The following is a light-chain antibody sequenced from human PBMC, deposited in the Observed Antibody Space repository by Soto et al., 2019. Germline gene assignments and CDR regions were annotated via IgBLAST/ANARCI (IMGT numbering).Light chain of an antibody. Sequence: DIQMTQSPSTLSASVGDRVTITCRASQSLSSWLAWYQLKPGKAPKLLIYDASSLESGVPSMLSGSGSGTEFTLTISSMQPDDFATYYCQQYNSYWTFGQGTKVDI. V-gene: IGKV1-5*01. CDR3: QQYNSYWT. CDR2: DAS. CDR1: QSLSSW. J-gene: IGKJ1*01.